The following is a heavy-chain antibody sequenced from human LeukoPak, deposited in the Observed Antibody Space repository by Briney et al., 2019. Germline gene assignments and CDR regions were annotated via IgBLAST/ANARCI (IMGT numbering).Heavy chain of an antibody. CDR1: GLTVSSKD. V-gene: IGHV3-53*01. D-gene: IGHD5-12*01. CDR2: IYSGGST. J-gene: IGHJ3*02. Sequence: GGSLGLSCAASGLTVSSKDMSWVRQAPGKGLEWVSVIYSGGSTYYADSVKGRFTISRDNSKNTLYLQMNSLRAEDTAVYYCATLARYAFDIWSQGTMVTVSS. CDR3: ATLARYAFDI.